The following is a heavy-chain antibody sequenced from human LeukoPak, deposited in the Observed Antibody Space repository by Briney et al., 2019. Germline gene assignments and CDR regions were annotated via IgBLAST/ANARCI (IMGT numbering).Heavy chain of an antibody. Sequence: NPSETLSLTRTVSGGSISSYYWSWIRQPPGKGLEWIGYIYYSGSTNYNPSLKSRVTISVDTSKNQFSLKLSSVTAADTAVYYCARGTTRDYYGMDVWGQGTTVTVSS. D-gene: IGHD1-7*01. V-gene: IGHV4-59*01. CDR1: GGSISSYY. CDR3: ARGTTRDYYGMDV. CDR2: IYYSGST. J-gene: IGHJ6*02.